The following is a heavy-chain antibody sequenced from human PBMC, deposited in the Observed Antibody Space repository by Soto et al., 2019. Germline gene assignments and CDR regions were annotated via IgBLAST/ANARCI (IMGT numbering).Heavy chain of an antibody. CDR1: GFTFSGSA. D-gene: IGHD1-1*01. CDR3: TRRQLDATAYYYYGMDV. CDR2: IRSKANSYAT. V-gene: IGHV3-73*01. Sequence: GGSLRLSCAASGFTFSGSAMHWVRQASGKGLEWVGRIRSKANSYATAYVASVKGRFTISRDDSKNTAYLQMNSLKTEDTAVYYCTRRQLDATAYYYYGMDVWGQGTTVTSP. J-gene: IGHJ6*02.